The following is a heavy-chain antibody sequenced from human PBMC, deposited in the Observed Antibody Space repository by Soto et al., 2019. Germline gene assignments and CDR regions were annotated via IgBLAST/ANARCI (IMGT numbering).Heavy chain of an antibody. CDR1: GGSISSSSYY. CDR3: ARNTVTPDY. J-gene: IGHJ4*02. V-gene: IGHV4-39*01. CDR2: IYYSGST. Sequence: SETLSLTCTVSGGSISSSSYYWGWIRQPPGKGLEWIGSIYYSGSTYYNPSLKSRVTISVDTTKNQFSLKLSSVTAADTAVYYCARNTVTPDYWGQGTLVTVSS. D-gene: IGHD4-17*01.